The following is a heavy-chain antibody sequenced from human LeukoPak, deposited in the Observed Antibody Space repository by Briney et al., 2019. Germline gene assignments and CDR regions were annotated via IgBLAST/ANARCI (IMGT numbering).Heavy chain of an antibody. J-gene: IGHJ4*02. Sequence: GGSLRLSCAASGFTFSNYGMHWVRQAPGKGLEWVAVISYDGSNAYYADSVKGRFAISRDTSKNTLYLQMNGLRAEDTALYYCARKFLTGRLIDYWGQGTLVTVSS. CDR2: ISYDGSNA. CDR1: GFTFSNYG. CDR3: ARKFLTGRLIDY. D-gene: IGHD7-27*01. V-gene: IGHV3-30*03.